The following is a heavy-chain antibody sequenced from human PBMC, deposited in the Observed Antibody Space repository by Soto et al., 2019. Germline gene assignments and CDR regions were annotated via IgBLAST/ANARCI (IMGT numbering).Heavy chain of an antibody. CDR2: VNPIVSMS. J-gene: IGHJ4*02. CDR1: GDTFNFYS. V-gene: IGHV1-69*02. Sequence: SVKVSCKASGDTFNFYSINWVRQAPGLGLEWMGRVNPIVSMSNYAQKFQGRVTMTADKSTSTAYMELSSLRSEDTAIYYCASSYGWGSRDFDYRGQGPLVTVST. CDR3: ASSYGWGSRDFDY. D-gene: IGHD3-10*01.